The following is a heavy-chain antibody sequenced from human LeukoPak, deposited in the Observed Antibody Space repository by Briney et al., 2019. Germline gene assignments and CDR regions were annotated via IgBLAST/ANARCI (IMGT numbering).Heavy chain of an antibody. J-gene: IGHJ6*03. D-gene: IGHD1-14*01. Sequence: HPGGSLRLSCAASGFTFSSYWMSWVRQAPGKGLEWVANIKQDGSEKYYVDSVKGRFTISRDNAKNSLYLQMNSLGAEDTAVYYCAREILTVEGYYYYMDVWGKGTTVTVSS. CDR1: GFTFSSYW. V-gene: IGHV3-7*01. CDR3: AREILTVEGYYYYMDV. CDR2: IKQDGSEK.